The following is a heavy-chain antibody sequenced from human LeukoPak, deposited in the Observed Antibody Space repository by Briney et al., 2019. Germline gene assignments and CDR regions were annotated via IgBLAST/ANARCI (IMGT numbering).Heavy chain of an antibody. Sequence: PGGSLRLSCAASGFTFSTYTMNWVRQAPGKGLEWVSSISSRSSYIYYADSVKGRFTISRDNAKNSLYLQMNSLRAEDTAVYYCARGVWFDPWGQGTLVTVSS. CDR1: GFTFSTYT. CDR3: ARGVWFDP. V-gene: IGHV3-21*01. CDR2: ISSRSSYI. J-gene: IGHJ5*02.